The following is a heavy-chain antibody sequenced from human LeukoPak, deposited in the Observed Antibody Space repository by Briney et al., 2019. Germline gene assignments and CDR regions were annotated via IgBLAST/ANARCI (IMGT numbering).Heavy chain of an antibody. Sequence: GGSLRLSCAASGFTFSSYAMSWVRQAPGKGLEWVSAISGSGGSTYYADSVKGRFTISRDNSKNTLYLQMNSLRAEDTAVYYCATFLFGVVIDGWTNFDYWGQGTLVTVSS. CDR1: GFTFSSYA. J-gene: IGHJ4*02. D-gene: IGHD3-3*01. V-gene: IGHV3-23*01. CDR2: ISGSGGST. CDR3: ATFLFGVVIDGWTNFDY.